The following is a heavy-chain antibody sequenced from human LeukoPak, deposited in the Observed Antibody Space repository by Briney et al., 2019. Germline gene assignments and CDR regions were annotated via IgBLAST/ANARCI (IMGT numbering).Heavy chain of an antibody. CDR3: AREGGEGCRTDAFDI. D-gene: IGHD3-16*01. CDR1: GFTFSSYW. Sequence: PGGSLRLSCAASGFTFSSYWMHWVRQAPGKGLVWVSRINSDGSSTSYADSVKGRFTISRDNAKNTLYLQMNSLRAEDTAVYYCAREGGEGCRTDAFDIWGQGTMVTVSS. V-gene: IGHV3-74*01. CDR2: INSDGSST. J-gene: IGHJ3*02.